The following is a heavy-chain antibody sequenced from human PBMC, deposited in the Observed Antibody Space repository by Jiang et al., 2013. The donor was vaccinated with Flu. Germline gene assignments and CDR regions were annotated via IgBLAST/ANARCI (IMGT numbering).Heavy chain of an antibody. V-gene: IGHV4-59*01. D-gene: IGHD4-17*01. CDR3: ARGYGDYEVDSTPVFGNWFDP. J-gene: IGHJ5*02. CDR1: GGSISSYY. Sequence: GPGLVKPSETLSLTCTVSGGSISSYYWSWIRQPPGKGLEWIGYIYYSGSTNYNPSLKSRVTISVDTSKNQFSLKLSSVTAADTAVYYCARGYGDYEVDSTPVFGNWFDPWGQGTLVTVSS. CDR2: IYYSGST.